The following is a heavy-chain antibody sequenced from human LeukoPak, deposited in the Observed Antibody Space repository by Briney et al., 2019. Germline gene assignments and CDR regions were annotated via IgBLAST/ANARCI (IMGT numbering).Heavy chain of an antibody. CDR2: FYSSTRT. CDR1: GDSLTSGSRY. V-gene: IGHV4-61*09. J-gene: IGHJ6*04. Sequence: SETLSLTCTVSGDSLTSGSRYWSWIRQPAGKRLEWIGHFYSSTRTTYNPSLESRVTISGDTAKTQFSLKLDSVTAADTAVYFCARCMSELDYGDYAYYYHMDVWGKGTTVTVSS. CDR3: ARCMSELDYGDYAYYYHMDV. D-gene: IGHD4-17*01.